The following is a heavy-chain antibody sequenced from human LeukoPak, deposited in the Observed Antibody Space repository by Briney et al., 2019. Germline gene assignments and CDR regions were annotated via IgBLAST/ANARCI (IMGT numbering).Heavy chain of an antibody. CDR1: GFTFSSYW. V-gene: IGHV3-7*01. Sequence: GGSLRLSCAASGFTFSSYWMSWVRQAPGKGLEWVANIKQDGSEKYYVDSVKGRFTISRDNAKNSLYLQMNSLRAEDTAVYYCARDRAVAGMYYFDYWGQGTLVTVSS. CDR3: ARDRAVAGMYYFDY. J-gene: IGHJ4*02. D-gene: IGHD6-19*01. CDR2: IKQDGSEK.